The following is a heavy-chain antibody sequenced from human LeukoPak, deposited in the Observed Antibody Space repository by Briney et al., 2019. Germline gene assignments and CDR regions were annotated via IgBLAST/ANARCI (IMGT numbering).Heavy chain of an antibody. Sequence: ASVKASCKASGYTFTSYYMHWVRQAPGQGPEWMGIINPRGGSTDYAQKFQGRVTMTSDTSTSTLYMELNNLRSEDTAVYFCARVGVTAATADYWGQGTLVTVSS. J-gene: IGHJ4*02. CDR2: INPRGGST. V-gene: IGHV1-46*01. D-gene: IGHD6-25*01. CDR1: GYTFTSYY. CDR3: ARVGVTAATADY.